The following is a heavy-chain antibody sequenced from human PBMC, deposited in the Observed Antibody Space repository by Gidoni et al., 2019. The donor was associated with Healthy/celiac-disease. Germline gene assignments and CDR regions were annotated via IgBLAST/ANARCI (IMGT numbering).Heavy chain of an antibody. CDR2: ISYDGSNK. J-gene: IGHJ6*02. V-gene: IGHV3-30-3*01. D-gene: IGHD3-22*01. Sequence: QVQLVASGGGVVQPGRSLRLSCAASGFTFTSYAMHWVRQAPGKGLEGVAVISYDGSNKYYADSVKGRFTISRDNSKNTLYLQMNSLRAEDTAVYYCARGLLRGVYYYYGMDVWGQGTTVTVSS. CDR3: ARGLLRGVYYYYGMDV. CDR1: GFTFTSYA.